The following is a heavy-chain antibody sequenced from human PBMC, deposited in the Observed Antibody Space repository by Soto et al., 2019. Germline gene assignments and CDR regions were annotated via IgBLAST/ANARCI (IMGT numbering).Heavy chain of an antibody. CDR1: GGSISSSSYY. D-gene: IGHD6-13*01. CDR3: ARRVIAAALGKYYYYGMDV. V-gene: IGHV4-39*01. Sequence: SETLSLTCTVSGGSISSSSYYWGWIRQPPGKGLEWIGSIYYSGSTYYNPSLKSRVTISVDTSKNQFSLKLSSVTAADTAVYYCARRVIAAALGKYYYYGMDVWGQGTTVTVSS. J-gene: IGHJ6*02. CDR2: IYYSGST.